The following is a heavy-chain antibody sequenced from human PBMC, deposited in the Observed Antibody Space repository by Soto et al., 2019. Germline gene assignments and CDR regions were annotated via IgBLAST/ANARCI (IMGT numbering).Heavy chain of an antibody. CDR1: LYTFTTYY. Sequence: ASVXGSFKACLYTFTTYYMYCFRQAPGQGLEWMGIINPSGVSTTFAQKFQGRVTMARDTSTSTVYMELISLISEDTAVYYCARDVGMPCRTYLEYWGKGTPVT. CDR2: INPSGVST. D-gene: IGHD2-15*01. V-gene: IGHV1-46*01. J-gene: IGHJ4*02. CDR3: ARDVGMPCRTYLEY.